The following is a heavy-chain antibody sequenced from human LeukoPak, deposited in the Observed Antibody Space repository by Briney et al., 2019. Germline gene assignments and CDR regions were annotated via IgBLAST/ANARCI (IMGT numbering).Heavy chain of an antibody. D-gene: IGHD2-15*01. CDR1: GYTFTSYD. V-gene: IGHV1-8*01. Sequence: GASVKVSRKASGYTFTSYDINWVRQATGQGLEWMGWMNPNSGNTGYAQKFQGRVTMTRNTSISTAYMELSSLRAEDTAVYYCAKGRGGYCSGGSCDNYYYYYGMDVWGQGTTVTVSS. CDR3: AKGRGGYCSGGSCDNYYYYYGMDV. CDR2: MNPNSGNT. J-gene: IGHJ6*02.